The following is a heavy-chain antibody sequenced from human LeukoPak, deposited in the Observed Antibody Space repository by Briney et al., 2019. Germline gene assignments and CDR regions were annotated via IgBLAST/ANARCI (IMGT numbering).Heavy chain of an antibody. CDR2: ISGSGGNT. D-gene: IGHD3-3*01. CDR3: AKGRGVTIFGVVSDI. J-gene: IGHJ3*02. V-gene: IGHV3-23*01. CDR1: GFTFSSYV. Sequence: GGSLRLSCEVSGFTFSSYVMSWVRQTPGKGLEWVSAISGSGGNTYYADSVKGRFTISRDNSKNTLYLQMNSLRAEDTAVYYCAKGRGVTIFGVVSDIWGQGTMVTVSS.